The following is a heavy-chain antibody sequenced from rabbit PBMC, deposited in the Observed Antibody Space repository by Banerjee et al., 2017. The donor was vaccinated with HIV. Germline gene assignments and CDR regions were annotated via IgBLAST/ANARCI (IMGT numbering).Heavy chain of an antibody. CDR3: ARGGTYFTL. J-gene: IGHJ4*01. D-gene: IGHD7-1*01. CDR1: GFDFSSSYW. V-gene: IGHV1S43*01. Sequence: QEQLEESGGDLVKPEGSLTLTCTASGFDFSSSYWICWVRQAPGKGLELIACIYTSSGSTWYASWAKGRFTISKSTSLNTVTLQMTSLTAADTATYFCARGGTYFTLWGPGTLVTIS. CDR2: IYTSSGST.